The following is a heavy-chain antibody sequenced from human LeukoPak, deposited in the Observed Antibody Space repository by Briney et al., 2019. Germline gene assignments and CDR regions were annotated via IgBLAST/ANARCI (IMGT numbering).Heavy chain of an antibody. J-gene: IGHJ4*02. CDR2: SGSGGSP. Sequence: PSETLSFTCTVSGGSISSYYWSWVRQAPGKGLEWVSTSGSGGSPFYADSVKGRFTISRDNSRNTLYLQMNSLRVEDTAVYYCAKGGSGWYPGFDYWGQGILVTVSS. CDR3: AKGGSGWYPGFDY. CDR1: GGSISSYY. D-gene: IGHD6-19*01. V-gene: IGHV3-23*01.